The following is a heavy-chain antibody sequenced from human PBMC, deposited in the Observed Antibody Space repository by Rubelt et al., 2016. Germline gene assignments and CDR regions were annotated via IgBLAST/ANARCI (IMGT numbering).Heavy chain of an antibody. CDR1: GFSLTTPGVG. D-gene: IGHD4-17*01. CDR3: AKMTRMTPDFDS. J-gene: IGHJ4*02. CDR2: IYWDDDE. Sequence: QITLKESGPTLVKPTQTLTLTCTFSGFSLTTPGVGVSWIRQPPRKALEWLALIYWDDDERYSPSLKTRLAITKDISKNQVVLTMTDMEPVDTGTEYGAKMTRMTPDFDSWGQGTLVTVAS. V-gene: IGHV2-5*02.